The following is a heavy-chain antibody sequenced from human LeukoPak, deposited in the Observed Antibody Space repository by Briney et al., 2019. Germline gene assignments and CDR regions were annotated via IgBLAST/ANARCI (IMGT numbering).Heavy chain of an antibody. V-gene: IGHV1-69*06. D-gene: IGHD6-13*01. CDR2: IIPIFGTA. Sequence: SVMVSCKASGGTFSSYAISWVRQAPGQGLEWMGGIIPIFGTANYAQKFQGRVTITADKSTSTAYMELSSLRSEDTAVYYCASEDGYSSSWYYFDYWGQGTLVTVSS. J-gene: IGHJ4*02. CDR1: GGTFSSYA. CDR3: ASEDGYSSSWYYFDY.